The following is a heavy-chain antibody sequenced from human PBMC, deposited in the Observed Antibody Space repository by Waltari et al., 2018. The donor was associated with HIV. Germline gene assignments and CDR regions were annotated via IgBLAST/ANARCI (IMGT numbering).Heavy chain of an antibody. CDR2: ISRGSSFS. V-gene: IGHV3-21*02. J-gene: IGHJ4*02. D-gene: IGHD1-1*01. CDR3: VGDRTSLTTGDFDS. Sequence: ELVESGGGLFKPGSSLRMSCNASGIGFDFFTMTWVRQAPGRGLEWVASISRGSSFSYYSDSFKGRISISRDNAKKSLFLQMNSLTADDTGLYFCVGDRTSLTTGDFDSWGQGVPVIVSS. CDR1: GIGFDFFT.